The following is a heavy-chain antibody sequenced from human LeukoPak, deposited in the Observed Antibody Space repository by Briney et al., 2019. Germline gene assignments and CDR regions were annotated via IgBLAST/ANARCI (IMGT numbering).Heavy chain of an antibody. V-gene: IGHV1-46*01. J-gene: IGHJ4*02. Sequence: ASMKVSCKASGYTFISYGITWVRQAPGQGLEWMGIINPSGGSTSYAQKFQGRVTMTRDTSTSTVYMELSSLRSEDTAVYYCARINSSSWYYFDYWGQGTLVTVSS. D-gene: IGHD6-13*01. CDR2: INPSGGST. CDR1: GYTFISYG. CDR3: ARINSSSWYYFDY.